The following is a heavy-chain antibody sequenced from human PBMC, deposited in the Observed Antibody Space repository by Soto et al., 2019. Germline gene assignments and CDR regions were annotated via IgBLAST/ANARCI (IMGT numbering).Heavy chain of an antibody. CDR1: GGSISSSNW. CDR3: ARGYFWNYGNANWFDP. V-gene: IGHV4-4*02. CDR2: IYHSGST. J-gene: IGHJ5*02. Sequence: SETLSLTCAVSGGSISSSNWWSWVRQPPTKGLEWIGEIYHSGSTNYNPSLKSRVTISVDKSKNQFSLKLSSVTAADTAVYYCARGYFWNYGNANWFDPWGQGTLVTVSS. D-gene: IGHD1-7*01.